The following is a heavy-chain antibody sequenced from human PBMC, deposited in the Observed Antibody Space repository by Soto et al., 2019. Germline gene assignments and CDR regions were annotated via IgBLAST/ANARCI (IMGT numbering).Heavy chain of an antibody. Sequence: GGSLRLSCAASGFTFSSYWTHWVRQAPGKGLVWVSRINSDGSSTSYADSVKGRFTISRDNAKNTLYLQMNSLRAEDTAVYYCARDSHYSSSWSPLNYYYYGMDVWGQGTTVTVSS. CDR1: GFTFSSYW. D-gene: IGHD6-13*01. V-gene: IGHV3-74*01. CDR2: INSDGSST. J-gene: IGHJ6*02. CDR3: ARDSHYSSSWSPLNYYYYGMDV.